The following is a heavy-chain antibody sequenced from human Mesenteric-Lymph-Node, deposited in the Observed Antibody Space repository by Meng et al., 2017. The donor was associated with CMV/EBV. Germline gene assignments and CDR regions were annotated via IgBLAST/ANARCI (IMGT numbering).Heavy chain of an antibody. CDR3: AKGKDSDYGSGTYMVDY. Sequence: GYPFTYHIPWLRQVPGQGLEWMGRINPNSGGTRYAQKFQGRVTMTRDTSIATAYMELRGLTSGDTAVYFCAKGKDSDYGSGTYMVDYWGQGTLVTVSS. CDR2: INPNSGGT. D-gene: IGHD3-10*01. V-gene: IGHV1-2*06. J-gene: IGHJ4*02. CDR1: GYPFTYH.